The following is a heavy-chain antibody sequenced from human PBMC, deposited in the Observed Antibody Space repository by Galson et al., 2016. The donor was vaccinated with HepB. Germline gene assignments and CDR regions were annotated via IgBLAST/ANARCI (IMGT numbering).Heavy chain of an antibody. Sequence: SLRLSCAASGFTFSSYWMSWVRQAPGKGLEWVANIKQDGSQKNYVDSVKGRFTISRDNAKNSLYLQMNSLRADDTAVYYCARGRPYDSNAFDTWGQGTMVTVSS. CDR1: GFTFSSYW. CDR3: ARGRPYDSNAFDT. V-gene: IGHV3-7*01. D-gene: IGHD3-9*01. CDR2: IKQDGSQK. J-gene: IGHJ3*02.